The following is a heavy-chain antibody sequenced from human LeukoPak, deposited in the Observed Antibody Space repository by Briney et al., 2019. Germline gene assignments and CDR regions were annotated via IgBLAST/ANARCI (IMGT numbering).Heavy chain of an antibody. V-gene: IGHV4-30-4*08. J-gene: IGHJ5*02. Sequence: PSETLSLTCTVSGGSISSGGYYWSWIRQPPGKGLEWIGYIYYSGSTYYNPSLKSRVTISVDTSKNQFSLKLSSVTAADTAVYYCARVAPVCWFDPWGQGTLVTVSS. CDR2: IYYSGST. CDR1: GGSISSGGYY. CDR3: ARVAPVCWFDP. D-gene: IGHD2-8*01.